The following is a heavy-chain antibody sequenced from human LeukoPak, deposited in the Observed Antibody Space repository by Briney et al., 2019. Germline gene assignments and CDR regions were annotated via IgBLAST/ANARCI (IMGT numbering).Heavy chain of an antibody. CDR1: GFTFSSYG. CDR3: ANEWLVPPYYYYYMDV. V-gene: IGHV3-30*02. D-gene: IGHD3-22*01. CDR2: IRYDGSNK. Sequence: PGGSLRPSCAASGFTFSSYGMHWVRQAPGKGLEWVAFIRYDGSNKYYADSVKGRFTISRDNSKNTLYLQMNSLRAEDTAVYYCANEWLVPPYYYYYMDVWGKGTTVTVSS. J-gene: IGHJ6*03.